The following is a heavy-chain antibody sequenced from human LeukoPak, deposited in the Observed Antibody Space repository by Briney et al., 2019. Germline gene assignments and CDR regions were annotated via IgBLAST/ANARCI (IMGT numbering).Heavy chain of an antibody. D-gene: IGHD1-26*01. V-gene: IGHV1-46*01. J-gene: IGHJ4*02. CDR1: GYTFTIYY. Sequence: VASVTVSCKASGYTFTIYYLHWVRQAPGLGLEWMGIINPTGGSTSYAQKFQGRVTMTRDTSTSTVYMELSSLRSEDTAVYYCARRGSYSYYFDYWGQGTLVTVSS. CDR2: INPTGGST. CDR3: ARRGSYSYYFDY.